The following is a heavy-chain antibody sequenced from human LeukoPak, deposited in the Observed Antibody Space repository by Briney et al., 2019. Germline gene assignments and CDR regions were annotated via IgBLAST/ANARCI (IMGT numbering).Heavy chain of an antibody. D-gene: IGHD3-3*01. CDR3: ARVVRFLEWRNYYYYYYMDV. CDR2: IYYSGST. CDR1: GGSVSSGSYY. V-gene: IGHV4-61*01. J-gene: IGHJ6*03. Sequence: SETLSLTCTVPGGSVSSGSYYWSWIRQPPGKGLEWIGYIYYSGSTNYNPSLKSRVTTSVDTSKNQFSLKLGSVTAADTAVCYCARVVRFLEWRNYYYYYYMDVWGKGTTVTVSS.